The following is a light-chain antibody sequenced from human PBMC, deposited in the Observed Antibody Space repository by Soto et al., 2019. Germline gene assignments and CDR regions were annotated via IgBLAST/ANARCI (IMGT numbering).Light chain of an antibody. CDR3: QLSYGTRWA. V-gene: IGKV1-39*01. CDR1: QSISSY. CDR2: AAS. Sequence: DIQMTQSPSSLSASVGDRVTITCRASQSISSYLNWYQQKPGKAPKLLIYAASSLQSGVPSRYSRSGSGPDFTLTIRRRQPEDFATYYCQLSYGTRWAFGQGKKVEIK. J-gene: IGKJ1*01.